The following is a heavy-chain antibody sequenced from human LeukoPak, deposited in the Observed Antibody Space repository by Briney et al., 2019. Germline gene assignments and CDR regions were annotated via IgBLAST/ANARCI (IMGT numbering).Heavy chain of an antibody. J-gene: IGHJ6*03. CDR3: ARSPYCSGVSCYSPYYYYYMDV. Sequence: GESLKISCKGSGYSFTNYWVGWVRQMPGKGLEWMGIIYPGDSNTRYSPSFQGQVTISADKSFSTAYLQWSSLKASDTAMYYCARSPYCSGVSCYSPYYYYYMDVWGKGTTVTVSS. CDR2: IYPGDSNT. D-gene: IGHD2-15*01. V-gene: IGHV5-51*01. CDR1: GYSFTNYW.